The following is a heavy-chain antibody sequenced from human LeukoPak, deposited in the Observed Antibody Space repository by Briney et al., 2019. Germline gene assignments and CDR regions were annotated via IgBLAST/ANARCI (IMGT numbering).Heavy chain of an antibody. CDR3: ARSIAVARYYYYYYMDV. D-gene: IGHD6-19*01. CDR2: IIPIFGTA. V-gene: IGHV1-69*01. J-gene: IGHJ6*03. Sequence: ASVKVSCKASGGTFSSYAISWVRQAPGQGLEWMGGIIPIFGTANYAQKFQGRVTITADESTSTAYMELSSLRSEDTAVYYCARSIAVARYYYYYYMDVWGKGATVTVSS. CDR1: GGTFSSYA.